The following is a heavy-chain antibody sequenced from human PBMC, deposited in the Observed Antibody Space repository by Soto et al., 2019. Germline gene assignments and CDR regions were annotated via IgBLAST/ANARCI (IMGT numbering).Heavy chain of an antibody. CDR2: INAGNGNT. CDR3: ARGGLEVGYFDL. Sequence: QVQLVQSGAEVKKPGASVKVSCKASGYTFTSYAMHWVRQAPGQRLEWMGWINAGNGNTKYSQKFQGRVTITRDTSASTAYMELSSLRSEDTAVYYCARGGLEVGYFDLWGRGTLVTVSS. D-gene: IGHD2-15*01. CDR1: GYTFTSYA. V-gene: IGHV1-3*01. J-gene: IGHJ2*01.